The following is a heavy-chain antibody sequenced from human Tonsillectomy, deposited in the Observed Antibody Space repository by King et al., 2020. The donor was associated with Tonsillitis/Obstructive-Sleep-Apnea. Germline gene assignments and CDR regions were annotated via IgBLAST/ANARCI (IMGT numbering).Heavy chain of an antibody. J-gene: IGHJ5*02. D-gene: IGHD2-8*01. CDR2: ISYDGSNK. Sequence: VQLVESGGGVVQPGKSLRLSCAASGFTFSSYGMDWVRQAPGKGLEWVAVISYDGSNKYYADSVKGRFTISRDNTKNTLYLQMNSLRVEDTAVYYCVKDRGAYCSNGVCFGFDPWGKGTLVTVSS. CDR1: GFTFSSYG. V-gene: IGHV3-30*18. CDR3: VKDRGAYCSNGVCFGFDP.